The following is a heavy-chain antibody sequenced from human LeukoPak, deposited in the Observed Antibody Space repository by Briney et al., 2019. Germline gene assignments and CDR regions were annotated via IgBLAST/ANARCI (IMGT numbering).Heavy chain of an antibody. J-gene: IGHJ3*02. CDR1: DGSISSYY. D-gene: IGHD6-13*01. CDR3: ARPYSSSWHDAFDI. V-gene: IGHV4-59*08. Sequence: SETLSLTCTVSDGSISSYYWSWIRQPPGKGLEWIGYLHYSGSTNYNPSLKSRVTISADTSKNQFSLKLSSVTAADTAVYYCARPYSSSWHDAFDIWGQGTMVTVSS. CDR2: LHYSGST.